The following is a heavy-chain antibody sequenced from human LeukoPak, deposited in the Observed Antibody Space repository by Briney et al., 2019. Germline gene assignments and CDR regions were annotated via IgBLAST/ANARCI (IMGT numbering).Heavy chain of an antibody. J-gene: IGHJ4*02. CDR1: GYTFTSYG. CDR3: ARTYGGGVLDY. Sequence: ASVKVSCKASGYTFTSYGISWVRQAPGQALEWMGILTPNSGDTTYAQKLQGRVTMTTDTSTSTAYMELRSLRSDDTAVYYCARTYGGGVLDYWGQGTLVTVSS. CDR2: LTPNSGDT. D-gene: IGHD4-23*01. V-gene: IGHV1-18*01.